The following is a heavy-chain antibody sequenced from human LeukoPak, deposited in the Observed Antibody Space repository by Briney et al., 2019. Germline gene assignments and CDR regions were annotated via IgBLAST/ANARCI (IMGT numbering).Heavy chain of an antibody. CDR1: GYTFTSYG. CDR3: ARGWRGATITYFDY. Sequence: ASGKLSCKASGYTFTSYGISRVRQAPGQGLGWRGGISAYNGNTNYAQKPQGRVTMTTDTSTSTAYMELRSLRSDDTAVYYCARGWRGATITYFDYWGQGTLVTVSS. CDR2: ISAYNGNT. J-gene: IGHJ4*02. V-gene: IGHV1-18*04. D-gene: IGHD5-12*01.